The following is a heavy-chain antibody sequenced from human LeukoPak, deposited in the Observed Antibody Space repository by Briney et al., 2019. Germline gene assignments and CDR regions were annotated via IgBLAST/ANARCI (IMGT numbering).Heavy chain of an antibody. Sequence: GGSLRLSCAASGFTFSSYSMNWVRQAPGKGLEWVSSISSSSSYIYYADSVKGRFTISRDNAKNSLYLQMNSLRAEDTAVYYCARESTANGMDVWGQGTTVTVSS. V-gene: IGHV3-21*01. CDR2: ISSSSSYI. CDR1: GFTFSSYS. CDR3: ARESTANGMDV. D-gene: IGHD2-8*02. J-gene: IGHJ6*02.